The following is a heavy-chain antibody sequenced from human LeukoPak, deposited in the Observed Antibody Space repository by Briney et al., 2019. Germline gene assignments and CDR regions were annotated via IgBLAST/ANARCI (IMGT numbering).Heavy chain of an antibody. CDR3: ASMGRGYSGYDSDPGDY. CDR2: ISYDGSNK. D-gene: IGHD5-12*01. J-gene: IGHJ4*02. V-gene: IGHV3-30*03. CDR1: GFTFSSYA. Sequence: PGRSLRLSCAASGFTFSSYAMHSVRQAPGKGLEWVALISYDGSNKYYADSVKGRFTISRDNSKNTLYLQMNSLRAEDTAVYYCASMGRGYSGYDSDPGDYWGQGTLVTVSS.